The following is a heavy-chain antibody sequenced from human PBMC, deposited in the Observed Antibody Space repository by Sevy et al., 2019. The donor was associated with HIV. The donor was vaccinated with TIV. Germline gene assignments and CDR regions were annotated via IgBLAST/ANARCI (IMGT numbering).Heavy chain of an antibody. CDR3: TTDAQSSSYYPDVDHDF. CDR1: GFNFRLTW. D-gene: IGHD3-22*01. J-gene: IGHJ4*02. Sequence: GGSLRLSCAASGFNFRLTWMSWVRQAPGKGLQWVGRVKSKTDCGTIDYATPVKRRFYISRDDSKDTLYLQMNSLKSEDTGMYFCTTDAQSSSYYPDVDHDFWGQSTLVTVSS. V-gene: IGHV3-15*01. CDR2: VKSKTDCGTI.